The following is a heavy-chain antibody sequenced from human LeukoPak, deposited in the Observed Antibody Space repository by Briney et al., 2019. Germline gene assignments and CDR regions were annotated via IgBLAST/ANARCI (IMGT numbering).Heavy chain of an antibody. V-gene: IGHV4-39*01. CDR1: GVSISSSNSY. CDR3: ARGLRDGYTLFYFDY. J-gene: IGHJ4*02. CDR2: IYYTGST. D-gene: IGHD5-24*01. Sequence: PSETLSFTCTVSGVSISSSNSYWGWIRQPPGKGLEWIGSIYYTGSTFYNPSLKSRVTISVDTSKNQFSMKLSSVTAADTAVCFCARGLRDGYTLFYFDYWGQGTLVTVSS.